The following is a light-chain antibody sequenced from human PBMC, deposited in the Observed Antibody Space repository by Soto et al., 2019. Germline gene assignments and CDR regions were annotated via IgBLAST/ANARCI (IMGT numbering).Light chain of an antibody. V-gene: IGKV3-20*01. CDR1: QSVSSSY. CDR3: QQYGSSPPT. Sequence: EIVLTQSPGTLSLSPGERATLSCRASQSVSSSYLAWHQQKPGQAPRLLIYGASSRATGIPDTFSGSGSGTDFTLTISRLEPDDFAVYYCQQYGSSPPTFGQGTKVEIK. CDR2: GAS. J-gene: IGKJ1*01.